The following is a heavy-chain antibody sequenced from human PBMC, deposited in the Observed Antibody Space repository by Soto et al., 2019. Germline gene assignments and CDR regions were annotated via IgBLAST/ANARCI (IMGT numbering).Heavy chain of an antibody. V-gene: IGHV1-18*01. CDR2: ISGYNGNT. Sequence: QVQLVQSRGEVKKPGASVKVSCKTSGYSFTTYGISWVRQAPGQGLEWMGWISGYNGNTNYAQKLQGRVTMTTDTYTSTAYMELRSLRSDDTAVYYWGREVPAPYYYYGMDVWGQGSTVTVSS. CDR3: GREVPAPYYYYGMDV. J-gene: IGHJ6*02. CDR1: GYSFTTYG.